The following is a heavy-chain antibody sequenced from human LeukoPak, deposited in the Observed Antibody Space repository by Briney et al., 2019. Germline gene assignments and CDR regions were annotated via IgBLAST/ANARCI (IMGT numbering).Heavy chain of an antibody. CDR2: IFHTGST. J-gene: IGHJ4*02. CDR1: GGSISSGNW. CDR3: ARNGDRVLDY. Sequence: SETLSLTCAVSGGSISSGNWWSWVRQPPGKGLEWIGEIFHTGSTNYNPSLKSRVTISVDNSENQFSLKLSSVTAADTAIYYCARNGDRVLDYWGQGTLVTVSS. D-gene: IGHD7-27*01. V-gene: IGHV4-4*02.